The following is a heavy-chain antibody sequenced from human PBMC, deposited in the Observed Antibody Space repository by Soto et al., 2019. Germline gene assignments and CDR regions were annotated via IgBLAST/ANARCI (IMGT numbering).Heavy chain of an antibody. D-gene: IGHD2-8*01. Sequence: PGGSLRLSCAASGFAFGDRPMTWVRHAPGTALEWGSNINENDANTHYQDPVQGRFTISRDNSQNTEGLQRTSLRADDPALYYCVSWVSAHFDFWGRGTLVTVSS. V-gene: IGHV3-23*01. CDR3: VSWVSAHFDF. J-gene: IGHJ4*02. CDR1: GFAFGDRP. CDR2: INENDANT.